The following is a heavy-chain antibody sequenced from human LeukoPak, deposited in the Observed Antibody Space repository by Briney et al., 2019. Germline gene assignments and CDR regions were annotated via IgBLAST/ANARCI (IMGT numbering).Heavy chain of an antibody. J-gene: IGHJ3*02. Sequence: PGGSLRLSCAASGFTFSDCYMTWIRQAPGKGLEWVSYITSSGTTIYYADSVKGRFTISRDNAKNSLYLQMNSLRAEDTAVYYCVRAGTTRRDAFDIWGQGTMVTVSS. CDR3: VRAGTTRRDAFDI. CDR2: ITSSGTTI. D-gene: IGHD1-1*01. CDR1: GFTFSDCY. V-gene: IGHV3-11*01.